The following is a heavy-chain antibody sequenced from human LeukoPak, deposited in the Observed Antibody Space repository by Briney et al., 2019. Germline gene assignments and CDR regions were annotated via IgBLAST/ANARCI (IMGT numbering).Heavy chain of an antibody. CDR2: IYSGGST. CDR1: GFTVSSNY. V-gene: IGHV3-53*01. D-gene: IGHD6-6*01. Sequence: GGSLRLSCAASGFTVSSNYMSWVRQAPGKGLEWVSVIYSGGSTYYADSVKGRFSVSRDSYGNTLYLQMNSLRGEDTAVYYCAKVYSARTYAFDMWGQGTVVSVSA. J-gene: IGHJ3*02. CDR3: AKVYSARTYAFDM.